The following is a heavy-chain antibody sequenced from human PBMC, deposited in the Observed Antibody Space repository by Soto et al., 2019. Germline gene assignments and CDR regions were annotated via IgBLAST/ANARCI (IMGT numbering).Heavy chain of an antibody. Sequence: HHGGSPKLCSAASGFTFCDFTIHWVRQDSGKGLEWVGRTRNRGHGYATEYAASVKGRFTISRDNSKKTAYLQMNSLKTDDTAVYYCTRHDPSGHSDYWGQGTLVTVSS. CDR2: TRNRGHGYAT. V-gene: IGHV3-73*01. CDR1: GFTFCDFT. CDR3: TRHDPSGHSDY. J-gene: IGHJ4*02.